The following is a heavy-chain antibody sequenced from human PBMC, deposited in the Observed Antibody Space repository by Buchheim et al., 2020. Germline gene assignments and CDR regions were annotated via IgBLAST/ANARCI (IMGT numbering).Heavy chain of an antibody. CDR2: ISGSGGST. J-gene: IGHJ6*02. V-gene: IGHV3-23*01. Sequence: EVQLLESGGGLVQPGGSLRLSCAASGFTFSSYAMSWVRQAPGKGLEWVSAISGSGGSTYYADSVKGRFTISRDNSKNTLYLQMNSLRAEDTAVYYCAKHYCSSTSCSTYYYYGMDVWGQGTT. D-gene: IGHD2-2*01. CDR3: AKHYCSSTSCSTYYYYGMDV. CDR1: GFTFSSYA.